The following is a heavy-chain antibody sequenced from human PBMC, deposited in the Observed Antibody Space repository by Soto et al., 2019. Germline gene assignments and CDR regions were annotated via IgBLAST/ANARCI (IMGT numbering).Heavy chain of an antibody. D-gene: IGHD7-27*01. Sequence: GGSLRLSCAASGFTFSSYGMHWVRQAPGKGLEWVAVISYDGSNKYYADSVKGRFTISRDNSKNTLYLQMNSLRAEDTAVYYCAKDWGGYYYYMDVWGKGTTVTVSS. V-gene: IGHV3-30*18. CDR2: ISYDGSNK. J-gene: IGHJ6*03. CDR1: GFTFSSYG. CDR3: AKDWGGYYYYMDV.